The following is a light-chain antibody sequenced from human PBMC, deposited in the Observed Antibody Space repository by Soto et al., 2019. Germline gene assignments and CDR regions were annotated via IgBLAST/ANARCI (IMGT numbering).Light chain of an antibody. CDR2: SDN. CDR1: NFNIAKNY. V-gene: IGLV1-47*02. Sequence: QSVLTQPPSASEAPGQSITISCAGSNFNIAKNYVYWYQQVPGTAPKPLIYSDNQRYSGVPDRFSGSKSGTSASLTISGLRSEDEADYYCASWDDNLSGVVFGGGTKLTVL. CDR3: ASWDDNLSGVV. J-gene: IGLJ2*01.